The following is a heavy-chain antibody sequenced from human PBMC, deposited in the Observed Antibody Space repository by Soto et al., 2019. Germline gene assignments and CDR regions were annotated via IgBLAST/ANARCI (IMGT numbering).Heavy chain of an antibody. CDR2: INHDGSSI. D-gene: IGHD1-1*01. J-gene: IGHJ5*02. V-gene: IGHV3-7*01. Sequence: PGGSLRLPCSASGFLFSNLWMSWARRAAGKGVERVAKINHDGSSISYVDTVRGRFTVARDNAKNSLYLQMNILGAADASVYDGAIADTGGSCFGPWGQGTLVTVSS. CDR1: GFLFSNLW. CDR3: AIADTGGSCFGP.